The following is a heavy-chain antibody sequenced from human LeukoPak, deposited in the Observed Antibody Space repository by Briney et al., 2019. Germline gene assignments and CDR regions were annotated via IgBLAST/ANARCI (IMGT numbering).Heavy chain of an antibody. Sequence: MPSETLSLTCTVSGGSISSTIYYWGWIRQPPGKGLEWIGSIDYSGSTYYNPSLKSRVTISVDTSKNQFSLNLSSVTAADTAVYYCARTITVIKRYFDFWGQGTLVTVSS. V-gene: IGHV4-39*01. CDR1: GGSISSTIYY. D-gene: IGHD3-22*01. CDR2: IDYSGST. CDR3: ARTITVIKRYFDF. J-gene: IGHJ4*02.